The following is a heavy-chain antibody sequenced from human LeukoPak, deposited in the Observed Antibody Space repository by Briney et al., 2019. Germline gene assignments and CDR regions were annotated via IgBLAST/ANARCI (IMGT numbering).Heavy chain of an antibody. D-gene: IGHD3-10*01. V-gene: IGHV4-39*07. Sequence: PSETLSLTCTVSGGSISSSSYYWGWIRQPPGKGLEWIGSIYYSGSTYYNPSLKSRVTISVDTSKNQFSLKLSSVTAADTAVYYCARIIGTFFAHGEYYFDYWGQGTLVTVSS. CDR1: GGSISSSSYY. CDR2: IYYSGST. J-gene: IGHJ4*02. CDR3: ARIIGTFFAHGEYYFDY.